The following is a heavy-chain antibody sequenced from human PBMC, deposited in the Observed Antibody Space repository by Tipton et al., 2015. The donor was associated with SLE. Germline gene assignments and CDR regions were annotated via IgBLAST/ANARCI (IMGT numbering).Heavy chain of an antibody. CDR2: IYYSGST. Sequence: TLSLTCTVSGGSISSSSYYWGWIRQPPGEGLEWIGSIYYSGSTYYNPSLKSRVTISVDTSKNQFSLKLSSVTPADTAVYYCASAGYSGYFDYWGQGTLVTVSS. V-gene: IGHV4-39*01. D-gene: IGHD5-12*01. CDR1: GGSISSSSYY. J-gene: IGHJ4*02. CDR3: ASAGYSGYFDY.